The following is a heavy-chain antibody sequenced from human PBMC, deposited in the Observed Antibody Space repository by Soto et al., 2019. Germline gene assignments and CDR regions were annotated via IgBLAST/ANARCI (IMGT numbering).Heavy chain of an antibody. J-gene: IGHJ6*02. Sequence: PGESLKISCKGSGYSFTSYWISWVRQMPGKGLEWMGRIDPSDSYTNYSPSFQGHVTISADKSISTAYLQWSSLKASDTAMYYCARHEASSIWYFDYYYGMDVWGQGNRVTVSS. D-gene: IGHD6-13*01. CDR2: IDPSDSYT. V-gene: IGHV5-10-1*01. CDR1: GYSFTSYW. CDR3: ARHEASSIWYFDYYYGMDV.